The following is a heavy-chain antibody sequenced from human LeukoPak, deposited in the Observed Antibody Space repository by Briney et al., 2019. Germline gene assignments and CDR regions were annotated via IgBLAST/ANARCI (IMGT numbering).Heavy chain of an antibody. CDR1: GGTFSSYA. CDR2: IIPIFGTA. V-gene: IGHV1-69*13. J-gene: IGHJ4*02. Sequence: SVKVSCKASGGTFSSYAISWVRQAPGQGLEWMGGIIPIFGTANYAQKFQGRVTITADESTSTAYMELSSLRSEDTAVYYCARDGIAVAGTNPFDYWGQGTLVTVSS. CDR3: ARDGIAVAGTNPFDY. D-gene: IGHD6-19*01.